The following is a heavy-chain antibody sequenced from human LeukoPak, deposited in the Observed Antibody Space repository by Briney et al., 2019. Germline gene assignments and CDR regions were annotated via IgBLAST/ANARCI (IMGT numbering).Heavy chain of an antibody. D-gene: IGHD1/OR15-1a*01. CDR2: ISPVDSDT. CDR3: GKSPNTDDFDI. V-gene: IGHV5-51*01. J-gene: IGHJ3*02. Sequence: GSSLNISCKGSGYSFTCYWIGWVRQMRGKGLEWMGIISPVDSDTRDSPSFQGHVTISADKSITTAYLQWSSLKASDTAMYYCGKSPNTDDFDIWGKGTMVTVSS. CDR1: GYSFTCYW.